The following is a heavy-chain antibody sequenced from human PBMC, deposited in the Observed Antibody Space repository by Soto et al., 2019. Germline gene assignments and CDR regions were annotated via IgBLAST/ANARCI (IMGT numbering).Heavy chain of an antibody. CDR1: GYTFTSYA. CDR3: ARDLRYRKYSSSLCYFDY. CDR2: INAGNGNT. V-gene: IGHV1-3*01. D-gene: IGHD6-6*01. Sequence: ASVKVSCKASGYTFTSYAMHWVRQAPGQRLEWMGWINAGNGNTKYSQKFQGRVTITRDTSASTAYMELSSLRSEDTAVYYCARDLRYRKYSSSLCYFDYWGQGTLVTVSS. J-gene: IGHJ4*02.